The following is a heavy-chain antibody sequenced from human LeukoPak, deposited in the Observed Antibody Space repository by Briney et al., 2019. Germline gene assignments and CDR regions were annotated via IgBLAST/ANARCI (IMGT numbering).Heavy chain of an antibody. J-gene: IGHJ4*02. D-gene: IGHD3-10*01. CDR2: ISSSSSYI. V-gene: IGHV3-21*01. CDR1: GFTFSSYS. Sequence: GGSLRLSCAASGFTFSSYSMNWVRQAPGKGLEWVSSISSSSSYIYYADSVKGRFTISRDNAKNSLYLQMNSLRAEDTAVYYCARGGRLLWFGESIDYWGQGTLVTVSS. CDR3: ARGGRLLWFGESIDY.